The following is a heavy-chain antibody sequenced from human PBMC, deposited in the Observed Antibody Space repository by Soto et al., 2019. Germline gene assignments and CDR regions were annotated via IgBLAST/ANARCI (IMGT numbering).Heavy chain of an antibody. J-gene: IGHJ4*02. V-gene: IGHV5-10-1*01. CDR3: ARHGRYFDWLFPYFDY. CDR2: IDPSDSYT. D-gene: IGHD3-9*01. CDR1: GYSFTSYW. Sequence: TGESVKISCXGSGYSFTSYWISWVRQMPGKGLEWMGRIDPSDSYTNYSPSFQGHVTISADKSISTAYLQWSSLKASDTAMYYCARHGRYFDWLFPYFDYWGQGTLVTVSS.